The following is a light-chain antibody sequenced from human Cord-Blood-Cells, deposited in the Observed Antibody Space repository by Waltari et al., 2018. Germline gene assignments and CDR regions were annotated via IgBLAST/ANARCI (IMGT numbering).Light chain of an antibody. J-gene: IGLJ3*02. CDR3: CSHAGSSTWV. Sequence: QSALTQPASVSGSPGQSITISCTGTSSDVGSYNLVSWYQQHPGKAPKLMIYEGSKRPSGVSNRCSGSKSANTASLTSSGLQAEDEADYYCCSHAGSSTWVFGGGTKLTVL. CDR1: SSDVGSYNL. CDR2: EGS. V-gene: IGLV2-23*01.